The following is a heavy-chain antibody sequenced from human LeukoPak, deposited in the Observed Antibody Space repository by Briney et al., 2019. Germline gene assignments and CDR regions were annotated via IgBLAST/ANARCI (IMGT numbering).Heavy chain of an antibody. V-gene: IGHV3-21*01. D-gene: IGHD2-2*01. CDR3: ARGAQVVVVPAAAAAVNY. CDR2: ISSSSSYI. Sequence: PGGSLRLSCAASGFTFSSYSMNWVRQAPGKGLEWVSSISSSSSYIYYADSVKGRFTISRDSAKNSLYLRMNSLRAEDTAVYYCARGAQVVVVPAAAAAVNYWGQGTLVTVSS. J-gene: IGHJ4*02. CDR1: GFTFSSYS.